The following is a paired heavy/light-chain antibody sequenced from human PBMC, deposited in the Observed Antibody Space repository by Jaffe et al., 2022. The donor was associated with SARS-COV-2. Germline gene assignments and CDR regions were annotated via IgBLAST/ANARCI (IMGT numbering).Heavy chain of an antibody. CDR2: SSSSGETT. V-gene: IGHV3-11*01. CDR1: GFSLSDYY. CDR3: VRVSRSWGFDY. D-gene: IGHD3-10*01. Sequence: QVQLVESGGASVKPGGSLRLSCAASGFSLSDYYMTWIRQAPGKGLEWVSYSSSSGETTYYADSVKGRFTISRDNAINSLYLQMNSLRADDTAVYYCVRVSRSWGFDYWGQGTLVTVSS. J-gene: IGHJ4*02.
Light chain of an antibody. J-gene: IGLJ2*01. CDR2: DVS. CDR1: SNDVGGYNL. CDR3: SSYVDNGTLV. V-gene: IGLV2-23*02. Sequence: QSALTQPASVSGSPGQSITISCTGTSNDVGGYNLVSWYQQFPGKVPKLLISDVSERPSGVSFRFSGSKSGNTASLTISGLQAADEADYYCSSYVDNGTLVFGGGTKLTVL.